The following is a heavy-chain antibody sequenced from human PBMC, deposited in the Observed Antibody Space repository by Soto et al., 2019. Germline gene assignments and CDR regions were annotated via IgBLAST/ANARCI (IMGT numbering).Heavy chain of an antibody. J-gene: IGHJ4*02. Sequence: QITLKESGPTLVKPAQTLTLTCTFSGLSLTSSGVGVGWIRQPPGKALEWLALIYWDDDNRYSPSLKSRHTITKATCKNRVVLRVANMDPVDTATYYCAHNAAVHWGQGILVAVSS. CDR3: AHNAAVH. D-gene: IGHD2-15*01. CDR2: IYWDDDN. CDR1: GLSLTSSGVG. V-gene: IGHV2-5*02.